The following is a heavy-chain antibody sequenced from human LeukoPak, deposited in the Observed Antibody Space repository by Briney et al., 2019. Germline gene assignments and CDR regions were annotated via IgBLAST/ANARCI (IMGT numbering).Heavy chain of an antibody. CDR1: GFTFSSYG. Sequence: GRSLRLSCAASGFTFSSYGMHWVRQAPGKGLEGVAVISFDGSNKYYADSVKGRFTISRDNSKNTLYLQMNSLRAEHPAVYYCAKDVSGIQDYYYGMDVWGKGTTVTVSS. CDR3: AKDVSGIQDYYYGMDV. J-gene: IGHJ6*04. V-gene: IGHV3-30*18. CDR2: ISFDGSNK. D-gene: IGHD6-13*01.